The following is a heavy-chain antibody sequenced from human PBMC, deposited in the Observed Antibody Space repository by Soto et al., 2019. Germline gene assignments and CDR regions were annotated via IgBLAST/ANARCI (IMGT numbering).Heavy chain of an antibody. Sequence: QVQLVQSGAEVKKPGSSVKVSCKASGGTFSSYAISWVRQAPGQGLEWMGGIIPIFGTANYAKKVQGRVTITADKSTSTAYMELSSLRSEDTAVYYCASMVYCSSTSCYDYYYYGMDVWGQGTTVTVSS. J-gene: IGHJ6*02. V-gene: IGHV1-69*06. CDR3: ASMVYCSSTSCYDYYYYGMDV. CDR2: IIPIFGTA. D-gene: IGHD2-2*01. CDR1: GGTFSSYA.